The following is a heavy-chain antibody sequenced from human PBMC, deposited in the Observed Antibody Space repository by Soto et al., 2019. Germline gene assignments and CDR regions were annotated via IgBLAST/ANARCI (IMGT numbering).Heavy chain of an antibody. Sequence: ASVKVSCKASGGTFSSYAISWVRQAPGQGLEWMGGITPIFGTANYAQKFQGRVTITADESTSTAYMELSSLRSEDTAVYYCAREDIVVVPAAIRGYYYYYGMDVWGQGTTVTVSS. J-gene: IGHJ6*02. CDR2: ITPIFGTA. D-gene: IGHD2-2*02. CDR1: GGTFSSYA. V-gene: IGHV1-69*13. CDR3: AREDIVVVPAAIRGYYYYYGMDV.